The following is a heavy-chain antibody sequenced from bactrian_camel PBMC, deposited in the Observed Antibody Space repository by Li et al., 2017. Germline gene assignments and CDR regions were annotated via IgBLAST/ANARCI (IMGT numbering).Heavy chain of an antibody. CDR2: IAYDGWVS. CDR3: AAGDSWPCSAKY. V-gene: IGHV3S42*01. Sequence: DVQLVESGGGLVRPGGSLRLSSAASGFTFSDYPMSWVRQAPGKGLEWIAQIAYDGWVSRYNDPAKGRFTISQDNAKNTLYLQMNSLKPEDTAMYYCAAGDSWPCSAKYWGQGTQVTVS. D-gene: IGHD6*01. CDR1: GFTFSDYP. J-gene: IGHJ4*01.